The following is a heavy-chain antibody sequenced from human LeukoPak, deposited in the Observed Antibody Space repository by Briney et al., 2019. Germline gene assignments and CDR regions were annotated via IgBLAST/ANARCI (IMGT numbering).Heavy chain of an antibody. CDR3: ARVAAAGNYYFDY. V-gene: IGHV4-39*07. CDR2: IYYSGST. CDR1: GGSISSSSHY. J-gene: IGHJ4*02. D-gene: IGHD6-13*01. Sequence: SETLSLTCTVSGGSISSSSHYWAWIRQSPGTGLEWIGSIYYSGSTYYNPSLKSRATISVDTSKNQFSLKLSSVTAADTAVYFCARVAAAGNYYFDYWGQGTLVTVSS.